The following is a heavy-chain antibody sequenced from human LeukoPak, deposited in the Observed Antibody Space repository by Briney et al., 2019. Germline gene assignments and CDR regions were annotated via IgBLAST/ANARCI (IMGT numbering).Heavy chain of an antibody. Sequence: PSETLSLTCTVSGGSISSSSYYWGWSRQPPGKGLEWIGSIYYSGSTYYNPSLKSRVTISVDTSKNQFSLKLSSVTAADTAVYYCARWPQSDFDYWGQGTLVTVSS. J-gene: IGHJ4*02. CDR1: GGSISSSSYY. V-gene: IGHV4-39*01. CDR3: ARWPQSDFDY. CDR2: IYYSGST. D-gene: IGHD3-3*01.